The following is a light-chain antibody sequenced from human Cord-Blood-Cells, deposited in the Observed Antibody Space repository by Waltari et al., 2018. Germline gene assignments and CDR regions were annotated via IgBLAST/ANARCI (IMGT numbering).Light chain of an antibody. Sequence: QSVLTPPPSASGTPGQRVTISCSGRSSNIGSNTVNWYQQRPGTAPKLRIYGNTQRPSGVPDRFSGSKCGTSASLAISGLQAEDEADYYCGAWDDSLNGPVFGGGTKLTVL. CDR2: GNT. V-gene: IGLV1-44*01. J-gene: IGLJ3*02. CDR1: SSNIGSNT. CDR3: GAWDDSLNGPV.